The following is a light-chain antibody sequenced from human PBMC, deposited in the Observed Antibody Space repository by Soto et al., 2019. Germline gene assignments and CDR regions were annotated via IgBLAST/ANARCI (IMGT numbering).Light chain of an antibody. Sequence: QSALTQPPSASGSPGRSVTISCSGARSDVGDSNSVSWYQQHPGKAPKLMIYEVSKRPPGVPDRFSGSKSGNAAALTVSGLQAEHEADYYCRSYVGSNICGFGG. V-gene: IGLV2-8*01. CDR1: RSDVGDSNS. J-gene: IGLJ3*02. CDR2: EVS. CDR3: RSYVGSNICG.